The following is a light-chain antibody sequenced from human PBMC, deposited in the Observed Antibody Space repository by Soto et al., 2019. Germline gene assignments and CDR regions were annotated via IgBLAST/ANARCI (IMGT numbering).Light chain of an antibody. J-gene: IGKJ1*01. V-gene: IGKV1-6*01. CDR3: LQDYNYPWT. Sequence: AIQMTQSPSSLSASVGDRVTITCRASQDIRKDLGWYQEKVGQAPKLLIYAASKLQSGVPSRFSGSGSGTDFTLTISSLQTEDFATYYCLQDYNYPWTFGQGTKVEI. CDR2: AAS. CDR1: QDIRKD.